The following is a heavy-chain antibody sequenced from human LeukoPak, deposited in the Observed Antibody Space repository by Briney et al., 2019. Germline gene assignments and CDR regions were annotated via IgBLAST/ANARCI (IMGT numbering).Heavy chain of an antibody. V-gene: IGHV3-23*01. Sequence: GGSLRLSCEASGFTFNNHAMTWVRQGPGKGLEWASTISGRADSTFYADSVKGRFTISRDNAKNSLYLQMNSLRAEDTAVYYCARDSESNAPYYYYYYMDVWGKGTTVTVSS. D-gene: IGHD3-10*01. CDR1: GFTFNNHA. J-gene: IGHJ6*03. CDR3: ARDSESNAPYYYYYYMDV. CDR2: ISGRADST.